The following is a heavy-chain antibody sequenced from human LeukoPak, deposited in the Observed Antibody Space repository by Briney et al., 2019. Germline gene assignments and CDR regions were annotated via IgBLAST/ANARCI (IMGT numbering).Heavy chain of an antibody. CDR2: IYQTESP. D-gene: IGHD3-10*01. CDR1: AGSISSSDW. J-gene: IGHJ4*02. CDR3: ALGTMIRGVIKSPFDY. Sequence: SETLSLTCAVSAGSISSSDWWSWVRQPPGKGLEWIGYIYQTESPKYNASLQSRVTLSLDRSKNQFSLKLTSVTAADTAVYYCALGTMIRGVIKSPFDYWGQGTLVTVSS. V-gene: IGHV4-4*02.